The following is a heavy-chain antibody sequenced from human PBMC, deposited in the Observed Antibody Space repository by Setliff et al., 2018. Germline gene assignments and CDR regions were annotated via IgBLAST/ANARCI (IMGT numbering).Heavy chain of an antibody. V-gene: IGHV1-2*02. J-gene: IGHJ3*02. CDR2: INPNSGGT. D-gene: IGHD2-2*01. Sequence: ASVKVSCKASGYTFINYDINWVRQAPGQGLEWMGWINPNSGGTNYAQKFQGRVTMTRDTSISTAYMELSRLRSDDTAVYYCARDIVVVPAAMCIWGQGTMVTVSS. CDR1: GYTFINYD. CDR3: ARDIVVVPAAMCI.